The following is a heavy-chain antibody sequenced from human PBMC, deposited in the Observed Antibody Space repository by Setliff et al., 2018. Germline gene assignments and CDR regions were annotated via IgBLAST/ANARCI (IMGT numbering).Heavy chain of an antibody. J-gene: IGHJ4*02. CDR3: ARALASAGTVYFDY. CDR2: IYPGDSDT. D-gene: IGHD6-13*01. Sequence: GESLKISCKGSGYSFSTYWIGWVRQMPGKGLEWMGFIYPGDSDTRYSPSFQGQVTISADKSISTAYLQWSSLKASDTAMYYCARALASAGTVYFDYWGQGTLVTVSS. V-gene: IGHV5-51*01. CDR1: GYSFSTYW.